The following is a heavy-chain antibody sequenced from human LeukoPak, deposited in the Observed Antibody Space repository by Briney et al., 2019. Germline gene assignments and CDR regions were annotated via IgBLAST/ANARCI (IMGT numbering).Heavy chain of an antibody. Sequence: SETLSLTCTVSGGSISSSSYYLGWIRQPPGKGLEWIGSIYYSGSTYYNPSLKSRVTISVDTSKNQFSLKLSSVTAADTAVYYCATNPPLNTKKIIYSSGWYSDYWGQGTLVTVSS. V-gene: IGHV4-39*01. CDR2: IYYSGST. CDR1: GGSISSSSYY. D-gene: IGHD6-19*01. CDR3: ATNPPLNTKKIIYSSGWYSDY. J-gene: IGHJ4*02.